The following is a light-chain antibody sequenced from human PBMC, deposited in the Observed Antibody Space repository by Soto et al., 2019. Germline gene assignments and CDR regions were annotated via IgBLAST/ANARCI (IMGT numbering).Light chain of an antibody. CDR1: QSVSSIY. V-gene: IGKV3-20*01. CDR2: GAS. CDR3: QQYGSSALT. Sequence: EIVLTQSPGTLSLSPGERATLSCRASQSVSSIYLAWYQQKPGQAPRLLIYGASSRATGIPDRFSGSGSGTDFTLTISRLEPEDSAVYYCQQYGSSALTFGGGTKVDIK. J-gene: IGKJ4*01.